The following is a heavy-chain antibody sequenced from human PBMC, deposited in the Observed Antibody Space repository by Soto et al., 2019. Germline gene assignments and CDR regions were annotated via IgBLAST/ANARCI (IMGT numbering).Heavy chain of an antibody. Sequence: QVQLVESGGGLVKPGGSLRLSCAASGFTFSDYYMNWIRQAPGKGLEWVSYISSSGDTIYYADSVKGRFTMSRDNTKNSLYVQMDSMRAEDTAVYYCARGGVAYTGGWGIDYWGQGTLVTVSS. CDR1: GFTFSDYY. V-gene: IGHV3-11*01. J-gene: IGHJ4*02. D-gene: IGHD6-19*01. CDR3: ARGGVAYTGGWGIDY. CDR2: ISSSGDTI.